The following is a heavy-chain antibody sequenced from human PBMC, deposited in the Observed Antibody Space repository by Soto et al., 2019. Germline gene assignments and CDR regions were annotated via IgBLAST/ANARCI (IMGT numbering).Heavy chain of an antibody. CDR3: ARDNDRPQLGGNYYYILDV. CDR1: GGTFRTAA. CDR2: NMPVFRTP. J-gene: IGHJ6*02. D-gene: IGHD2-8*01. Sequence: QVQLEQSGAAVKKPGSSVKVSCKASGGTFRTAAVSWVRQAPGQGLEWMGGNMPVFRTPDYAQKFHGRVTITADESTSTAYMELSGLRSDDTAVYYCARDNDRPQLGGNYYYILDVWGQGTTITVSS. V-gene: IGHV1-69*12.